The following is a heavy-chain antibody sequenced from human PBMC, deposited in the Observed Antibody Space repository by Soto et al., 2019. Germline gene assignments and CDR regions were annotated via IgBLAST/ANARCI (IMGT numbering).Heavy chain of an antibody. J-gene: IGHJ4*02. V-gene: IGHV4-59*08. CDR2: IYYSGST. Sequence: SETLSLTCTVSGGSISRYYWSWVRQPPGKGLEWIGYIYYSGSTNYNPSLKSRVTISVDTSKDQFSLKLSSVTAADTAVYYCARLGYYDSSGYYVGYWGQGTLVTVSS. D-gene: IGHD3-22*01. CDR3: ARLGYYDSSGYYVGY. CDR1: GGSISRYY.